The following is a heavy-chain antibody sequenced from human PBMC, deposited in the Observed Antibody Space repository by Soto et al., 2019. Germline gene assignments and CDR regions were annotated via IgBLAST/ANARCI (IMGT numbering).Heavy chain of an antibody. CDR2: IWYDGSNK. CDR3: AKTASDGDYSDY. J-gene: IGHJ4*02. D-gene: IGHD5-18*01. V-gene: IGHV3-33*06. CDR1: GFTFSSYG. Sequence: HHGGSLRLSCAASGFTFSSYGMHWVRQAPGKGLEWVAVIWYDGSNKYYADSVKGRFTISRDNSKNTLYLQMNSLRAEDTAVYYCAKTASDGDYSDYWGQGTLVTVSS.